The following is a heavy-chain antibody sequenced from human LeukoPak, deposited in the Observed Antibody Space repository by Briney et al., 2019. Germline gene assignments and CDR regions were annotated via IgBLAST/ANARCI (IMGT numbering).Heavy chain of an antibody. V-gene: IGHV4-34*01. Sequence: SETLSLTCAVYGGSFSGYYWSWIRQPPGKGLEWIGEINHSGSTNYNPSLKSRVTISVDTSKNQFSLKLSFVTAADTAVYYCAKDIAAAGTENWGQGTLVTVSS. J-gene: IGHJ4*02. CDR3: AKDIAAAGTEN. D-gene: IGHD6-13*01. CDR1: GGSFSGYY. CDR2: INHSGST.